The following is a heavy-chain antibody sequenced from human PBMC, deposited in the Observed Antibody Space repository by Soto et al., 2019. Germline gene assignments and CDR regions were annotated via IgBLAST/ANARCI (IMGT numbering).Heavy chain of an antibody. CDR3: AKNYYDTSGYHNTFDY. CDR2: VSYDGSEK. D-gene: IGHD3-22*01. J-gene: IGHJ4*02. V-gene: IGHV3-30*18. Sequence: PGGSLRLSCAASGFTFSNFGMHWVRQAPGKGLEWVAIVSYDGSEKYYADSVKGRFTISRDNSKNTLYLQVNSLTTEDTAVYYCAKNYYDTSGYHNTFDYWSQGTLVTV. CDR1: GFTFSNFG.